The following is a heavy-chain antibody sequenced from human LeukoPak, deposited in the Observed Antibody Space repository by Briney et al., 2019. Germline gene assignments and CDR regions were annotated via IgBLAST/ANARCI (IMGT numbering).Heavy chain of an antibody. J-gene: IGHJ4*02. Sequence: GGSLRPSPAASGFTPSVVTMDGVPQAPGKGLEWVAVLSNDGSKSYYADSVKGRFTISRDNSKNTLYLQMNSLRAEDTAVYYCAKDGSTVILNFCGRGQGTLVTVSS. CDR1: GFTPSVVT. D-gene: IGHD3-16*02. CDR2: LSNDGSKS. CDR3: AKDGSTVILNFCG. V-gene: IGHV3-30*18.